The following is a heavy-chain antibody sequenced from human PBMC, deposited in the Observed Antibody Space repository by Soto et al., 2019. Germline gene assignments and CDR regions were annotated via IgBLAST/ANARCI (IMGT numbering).Heavy chain of an antibody. D-gene: IGHD2-15*01. CDR3: ARENPGGIVVVVAAPLDY. CDR2: ISSSSSTI. Sequence: EVQLVESGGGLVQPGGSLRLSCAASGFTFSSYRMNWVRQAPGKGLEWVSYISSSSSTIYYADSVKGRFTISRDNAKNSLYLQMNSLRDEDTAVYYCARENPGGIVVVVAAPLDYWGQGTLVTVSS. V-gene: IGHV3-48*02. CDR1: GFTFSSYR. J-gene: IGHJ4*02.